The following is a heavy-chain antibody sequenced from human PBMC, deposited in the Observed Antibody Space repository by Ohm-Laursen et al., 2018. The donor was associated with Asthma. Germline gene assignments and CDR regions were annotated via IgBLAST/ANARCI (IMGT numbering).Heavy chain of an antibody. J-gene: IGHJ6*02. V-gene: IGHV3-23*01. CDR2: ISGSGGST. CDR1: GFTFSSYA. Sequence: SLRLSCAASGFTFSSYAMSRVRQAPGKGLEWVSAISGSGGSTYYADSVKGRFTISRDNSKNTLYLQMNSLRAEDTAVYYCAKDLVPYYYGSGSYHLYYYYGMDVWGQGTTVTVSS. D-gene: IGHD3-10*01. CDR3: AKDLVPYYYGSGSYHLYYYYGMDV.